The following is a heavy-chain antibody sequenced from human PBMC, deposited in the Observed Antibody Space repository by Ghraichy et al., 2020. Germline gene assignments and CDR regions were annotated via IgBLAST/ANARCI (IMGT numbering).Heavy chain of an antibody. CDR2: ISGDGGST. CDR3: AKGNYGDYGGADY. D-gene: IGHD4-17*01. J-gene: IGHJ4*02. CDR1: GFTFDDYA. V-gene: IGHV3-43*02. Sequence: LSLTCAASGFTFDDYAMHWVRQAPGKGLEWVSLISGDGGSTYYADSVKGRFTISRDNSKNSLYLQMNSLRTEDTALYYCAKGNYGDYGGADYWGQGTLVTVSS.